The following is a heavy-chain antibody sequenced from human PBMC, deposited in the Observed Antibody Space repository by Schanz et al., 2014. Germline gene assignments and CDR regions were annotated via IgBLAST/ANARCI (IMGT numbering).Heavy chain of an antibody. D-gene: IGHD2-2*01. Sequence: VQLVESGGGVVQPGRSLRLSCATSGLNFDYYGMHWVRQAPGKGLEWVSYISRSSSTIYYADSVRGRFTISRDNAKNSLYLQMNSLRAEDTAVYYCAKDYQDCSSTSCYLWENYYMDVWGKGTTVTVSS. V-gene: IGHV3-48*01. CDR2: ISRSSSTI. J-gene: IGHJ6*03. CDR1: GLNFDYYG. CDR3: AKDYQDCSSTSCYLWENYYMDV.